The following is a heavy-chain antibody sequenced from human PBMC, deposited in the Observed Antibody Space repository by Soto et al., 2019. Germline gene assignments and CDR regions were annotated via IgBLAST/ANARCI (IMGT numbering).Heavy chain of an antibody. CDR1: GYTFSTYG. V-gene: IGHV1-18*01. Sequence: QVQLVQSGDEVKKPGASVKVSCKASGYTFSTYGISWVRQAPGQGLEWMGWISTSNGDTYYAQEVQGRVTMTTDRSTSTVYMELRSPRSDDTALYYCAREYCTRTSCYGVDYWGQGTLVTVSS. D-gene: IGHD2-2*01. CDR2: ISTSNGDT. CDR3: AREYCTRTSCYGVDY. J-gene: IGHJ4*02.